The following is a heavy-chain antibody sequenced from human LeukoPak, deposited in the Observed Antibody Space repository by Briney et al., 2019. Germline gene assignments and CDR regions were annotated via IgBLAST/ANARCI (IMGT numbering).Heavy chain of an antibody. Sequence: SVKVSCKASGGTFSSYAISWVRQAPGQGLEWMGRIIPILGIANYAQRFQGRVTITADKSTSTAYMELSSLRSEDTAVYYCARGGNSGDYYYYYGMDVWGQGTTVTVSS. CDR3: ARGGNSGDYYYYYGMDV. V-gene: IGHV1-69*04. D-gene: IGHD4-23*01. CDR2: IIPILGIA. CDR1: GGTFSSYA. J-gene: IGHJ6*02.